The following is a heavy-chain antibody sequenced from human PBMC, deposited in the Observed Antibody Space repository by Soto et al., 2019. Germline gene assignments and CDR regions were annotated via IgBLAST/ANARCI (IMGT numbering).Heavy chain of an antibody. CDR3: AKDISLGELSDPDH. Sequence: VQLVESGGGLVQPGRSLRLSCVASGFTFDDYAMHWVRQAPGKGLEWVSGMSRNRGSIVYADSVKGRFTISRDNAKNSLYLQMNSLSPEDSALYYCAKDISLGELSDPDHWGQGTRVTVSS. V-gene: IGHV3-9*01. CDR1: GFTFDDYA. J-gene: IGHJ4*02. D-gene: IGHD3-16*02. CDR2: MSRNRGSI.